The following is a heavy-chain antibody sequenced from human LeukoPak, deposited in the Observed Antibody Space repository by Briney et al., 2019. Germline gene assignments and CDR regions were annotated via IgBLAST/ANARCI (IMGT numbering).Heavy chain of an antibody. CDR2: ISGSGSLT. CDR3: AKDRPNYYETNGQYYRRDGDS. CDR1: GFTFSTYA. D-gene: IGHD2/OR15-2a*01. V-gene: IGHV3-23*01. J-gene: IGHJ5*01. Sequence: GGSLRLSCAASGFTFSTYAMSWVRQAPGKGLEWVSSISGSGSLTYYAGSVKGRFTISRDNSKNTLYLQMNSLRVEDMAVYYCAKDRPNYYETNGQYYRRDGDSWGQGTLVTVSS.